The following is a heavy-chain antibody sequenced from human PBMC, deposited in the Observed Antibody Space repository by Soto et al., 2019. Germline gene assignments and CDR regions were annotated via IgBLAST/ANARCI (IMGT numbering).Heavy chain of an antibody. CDR2: INHSGST. V-gene: IGHV4-34*01. D-gene: IGHD4-17*01. CDR3: ASTVGVTTYNDAFDI. Sequence: SETLSLTCAVYGGSFSGYYWSWIRQPPGKGLEWIGEINHSGSTNYNPSLKSRVTISVDTSKNQFSLKLSSVTAADTAVYYCASTVGVTTYNDAFDIWGQAPMVTVSS. CDR1: GGSFSGYY. J-gene: IGHJ3*02.